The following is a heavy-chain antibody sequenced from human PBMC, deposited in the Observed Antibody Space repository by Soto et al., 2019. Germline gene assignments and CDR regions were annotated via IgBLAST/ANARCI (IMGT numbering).Heavy chain of an antibody. CDR2: MNPKTGNT. CDR3: AREAASDPSFYYHYMDV. J-gene: IGHJ6*03. V-gene: IGHV1-8*01. D-gene: IGHD6-25*01. CDR1: GYTFTNYN. Sequence: QEQLVQSGAEVKKPGAPVKVSCKASGYTFTNYNINWVRQATGQGLEWMGWMNPKTGNTGYAEKFQGRVTMTRNRSIITAFMELSGLRSEDTAVYYCAREAASDPSFYYHYMDVWGKGTTVTVSS.